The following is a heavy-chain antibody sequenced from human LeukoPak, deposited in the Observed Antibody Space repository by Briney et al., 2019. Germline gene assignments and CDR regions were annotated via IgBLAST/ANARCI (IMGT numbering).Heavy chain of an antibody. CDR3: AKSPYGLGSYAIAGDY. CDR2: IRSKAYGGTT. CDR1: GFTFGDYA. D-gene: IGHD3-10*01. V-gene: IGHV3-49*03. Sequence: GGSLRLSCTASGFTFGDYAMSWFRQAPGKGLEWVGFIRSKAYGGTTEYAAAVKGRFTISRDNSKNTLYLQMNTLRAEDTAVYYCAKSPYGLGSYAIAGDYWGQGTLVTVSS. J-gene: IGHJ4*02.